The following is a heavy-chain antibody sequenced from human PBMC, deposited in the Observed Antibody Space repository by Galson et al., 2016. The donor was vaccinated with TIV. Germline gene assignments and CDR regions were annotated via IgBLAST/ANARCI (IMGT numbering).Heavy chain of an antibody. J-gene: IGHJ6*02. D-gene: IGHD1-7*01. CDR3: ARDNGELRDFHYYGMYV. V-gene: IGHV1-18*01. CDR2: ISAYSGNT. Sequence: SVKVSCKASGYTFSNYGISWVRQAPGQGLEWMGWISAYSGNTDYAQKLRGRLTMTRDKSTATAFMELRSLRTDDTAVYDCARDNGELRDFHYYGMYVCGQRTTVTVSS. CDR1: GYTFSNYG.